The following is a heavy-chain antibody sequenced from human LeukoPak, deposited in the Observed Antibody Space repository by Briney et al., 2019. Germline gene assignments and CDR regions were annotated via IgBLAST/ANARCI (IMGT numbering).Heavy chain of an antibody. J-gene: IGHJ4*02. Sequence: GGSLRLSCAASGFTFSTYAVNWVRQAPGKGLEWVSTISGSGDSTYYADSVKGRFTISRDNSKDTLYLQMNSLRAEDTAVYYCAKSGYDSSGYYFWYFDYWGQGTLVTVSS. CDR3: AKSGYDSSGYYFWYFDY. D-gene: IGHD3-22*01. CDR2: ISGSGDST. CDR1: GFTFSTYA. V-gene: IGHV3-23*01.